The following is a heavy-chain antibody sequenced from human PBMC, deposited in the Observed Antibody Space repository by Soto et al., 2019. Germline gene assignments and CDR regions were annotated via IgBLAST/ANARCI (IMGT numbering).Heavy chain of an antibody. J-gene: IGHJ6*02. CDR1: GYIFSTYG. CDR3: ARAEAYTTSWYAMDV. V-gene: IGHV1-18*01. CDR2: ISGLNGTT. D-gene: IGHD2-2*01. Sequence: QAPLVQSGAEVKKPGASVKVSCKASGYIFSTYGVTWVRQAPGQGLEWMGWISGLNGTTDDGQKLQGRVSMTIATSTSTAYMDLRSLRSDYTAVYYCARAEAYTTSWYAMDVWGQGTTVIVSS.